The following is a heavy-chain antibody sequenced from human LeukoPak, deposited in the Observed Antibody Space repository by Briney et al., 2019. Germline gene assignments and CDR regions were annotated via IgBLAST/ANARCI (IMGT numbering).Heavy chain of an antibody. J-gene: IGHJ4*02. CDR2: IYFNGYT. CDR3: ARGFRGPNFDY. V-gene: IGHV4-59*08. Sequence: SETLSLTCTVSGGSISSYYWSWIRQPPGRGLEWIGYIYFNGYTNYSPSLKSRVTISVDTSKNQFSLKLSSATAADTAVYYCARGFRGPNFDYWGQGTLVTVSS. CDR1: GGSISSYY. D-gene: IGHD3-10*01.